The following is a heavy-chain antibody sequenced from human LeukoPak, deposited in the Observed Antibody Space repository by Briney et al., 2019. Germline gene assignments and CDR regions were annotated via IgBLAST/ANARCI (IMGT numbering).Heavy chain of an antibody. CDR2: ISYDGGNK. CDR3: ARDFPPYYDFWSGYYDY. V-gene: IGHV3-30*04. Sequence: GRSLRLSCAASGFTFSSYAMHWVRQAPGKGLEWVAVISYDGGNKYYADSVKGRFTISRDNSKNTLYLQMNSLRAEDTAVYYCARDFPPYYDFWSGYYDYWGQGTLVTVSS. CDR1: GFTFSSYA. J-gene: IGHJ4*02. D-gene: IGHD3-3*01.